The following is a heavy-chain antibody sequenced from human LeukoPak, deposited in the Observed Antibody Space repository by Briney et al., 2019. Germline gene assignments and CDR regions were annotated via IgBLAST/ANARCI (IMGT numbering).Heavy chain of an antibody. D-gene: IGHD3-10*01. J-gene: IGHJ3*02. V-gene: IGHV3-48*02. CDR2: ISSSSSTI. CDR1: GFTFSSYS. Sequence: GGSLRLSCAASGFTFSSYSMNWVRQAPGEGLEWVSYISSSSSTIYYADSVKGRFTISRDNAKNSLYLQMNSLRDEDTAVYYCARSMVRGGYAFDIWGQGTMVTVSS. CDR3: ARSMVRGGYAFDI.